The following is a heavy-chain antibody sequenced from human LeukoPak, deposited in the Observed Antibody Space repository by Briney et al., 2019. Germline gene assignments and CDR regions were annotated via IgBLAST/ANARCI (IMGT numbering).Heavy chain of an antibody. CDR2: IYYSGGT. D-gene: IGHD6-6*01. V-gene: IGHV4-39*01. Sequence: SETLSLTCTVSGGSISSSSYYWGWIRQPPGKGLEWIGSIYYSGGTYYNPSLKSRVTISVDTSKNQFSLKLSSVTAADTAVYYCARHYVYSSSSTSWDYYYGMDVWGQGTTVTVSS. CDR3: ARHYVYSSSSTSWDYYYGMDV. J-gene: IGHJ6*02. CDR1: GGSISSSSYY.